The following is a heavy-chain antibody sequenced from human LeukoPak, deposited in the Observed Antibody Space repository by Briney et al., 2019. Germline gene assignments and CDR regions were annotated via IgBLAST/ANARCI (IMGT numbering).Heavy chain of an antibody. J-gene: IGHJ4*02. V-gene: IGHV3-74*01. Sequence: PGGSLRLSCAASGFTFSSYWMHWVRQVPGKELVRVSRINSDGSTTNYADSVKGRFTISRDNAKNTLYLHMNSLTAEDTAVYYCASKRYSSGWYEVWGQGTLVTVSS. D-gene: IGHD6-19*01. CDR2: INSDGSTT. CDR3: ASKRYSSGWYEV. CDR1: GFTFSSYW.